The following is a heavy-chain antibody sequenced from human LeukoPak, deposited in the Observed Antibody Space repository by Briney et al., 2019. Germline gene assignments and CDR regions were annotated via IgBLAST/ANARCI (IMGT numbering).Heavy chain of an antibody. Sequence: PGGSLRLSCAASGLTFSRCAMSWVRQAPGKGLEWVSSISVSGGETFYADSVRGRFTISRDNSKNTLYLQMNSLRAEDTAVYYCAKEIRPNDYWGQGTLVTVSS. CDR3: AKEIRPNDY. CDR2: ISVSGGET. J-gene: IGHJ4*02. V-gene: IGHV3-23*01. D-gene: IGHD4-17*01. CDR1: GLTFSRCA.